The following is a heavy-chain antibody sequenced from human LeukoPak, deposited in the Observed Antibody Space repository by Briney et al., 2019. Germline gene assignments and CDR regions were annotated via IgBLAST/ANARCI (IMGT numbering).Heavy chain of an antibody. Sequence: GGSLRLSCAASGFTFSTYGMSWVRQAPGKGLEWVSAISGSGGSTYYADSVKGRFTISRDNAKNSLYLQMNSLRAEDTAVYYCARDQGGVGYWGQGTLVTVSS. CDR2: ISGSGGST. D-gene: IGHD3-16*01. CDR1: GFTFSTYG. CDR3: ARDQGGVGY. V-gene: IGHV3-23*01. J-gene: IGHJ4*02.